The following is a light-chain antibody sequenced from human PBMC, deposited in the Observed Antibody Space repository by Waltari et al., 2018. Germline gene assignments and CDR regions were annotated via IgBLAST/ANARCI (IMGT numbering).Light chain of an antibody. CDR1: QSFSYSF. CDR2: RAS. V-gene: IGKV3-20*01. CDR3: QQYGRSPPYT. Sequence: EIVLTQSPGTLSLSPGETATLSCRASQSFSYSFLACYQHHPGQPPRLRIYRASTRASGIPDRFSGSGFGTDYTLTISRLEPEDSAVYYCQQYGRSPPYTFGQGTKLEIK. J-gene: IGKJ2*01.